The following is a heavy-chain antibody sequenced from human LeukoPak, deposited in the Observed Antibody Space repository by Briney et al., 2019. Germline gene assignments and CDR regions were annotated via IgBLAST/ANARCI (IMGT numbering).Heavy chain of an antibody. CDR3: AREGVGATRGYYFDY. V-gene: IGHV3-66*01. CDR1: GFTVSSNY. J-gene: IGHJ4*02. D-gene: IGHD1-26*01. CDR2: IYSGGST. Sequence: GGSLRLSCAASGFTVSSNYMSWVRQAPGKGLEWVSVIYSGGSTYYADSVKGRFTISRDNSKNTLYLQMNSLRAEDTAVYYCAREGVGATRGYYFDYWGQGTLVTVSS.